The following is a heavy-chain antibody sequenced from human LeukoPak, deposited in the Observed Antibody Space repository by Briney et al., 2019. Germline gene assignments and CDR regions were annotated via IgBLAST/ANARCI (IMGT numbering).Heavy chain of an antibody. CDR3: ARDIAINWFYS. V-gene: IGHV4-39*07. Sequence: SQTLSLTCTVSGGSTSSSNYYWGWIRQPPGKGLEWIGSMYYSGTTYHNPSLKSRVTISLDTSKNQFSLKLSSVTAADTAVYYCARDIAINWFYSWGQGTLVTVSS. CDR2: MYYSGTT. D-gene: IGHD2-15*01. CDR1: GGSTSSSNYY. J-gene: IGHJ5*01.